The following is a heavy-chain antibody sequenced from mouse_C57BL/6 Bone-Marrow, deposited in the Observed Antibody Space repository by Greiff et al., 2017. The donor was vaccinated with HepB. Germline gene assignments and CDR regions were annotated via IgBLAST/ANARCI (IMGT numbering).Heavy chain of an antibody. D-gene: IGHD1-1*01. Sequence: QVQLQQPGAELVKPGASVKMSCKASGYTFTSYWITWVKQRPGQGLEWIGDIYPGSGSTNYNEKFKSKATLTVDTSSSTAYMQLSSLTSEDSAVYYCARRRYYYGSYYFDYWGQGTTLTVSS. CDR1: GYTFTSYW. CDR2: IYPGSGST. V-gene: IGHV1-55*01. J-gene: IGHJ2*01. CDR3: ARRRYYYGSYYFDY.